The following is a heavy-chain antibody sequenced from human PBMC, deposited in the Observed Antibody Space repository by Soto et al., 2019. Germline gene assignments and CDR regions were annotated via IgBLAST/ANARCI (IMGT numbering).Heavy chain of an antibody. CDR1: GGSISSSSYY. CDR3: ARHPGKRWLQFGVFDY. V-gene: IGHV4-39*01. CDR2: IYYSGST. J-gene: IGHJ4*02. Sequence: SETLSLTCTVSGGSISSSSYYWGWIRQPPGKGLEWIGSIYYSGSTYYNPSLKSRVTLSVDTSKNQFSLKLSSVTAADTAAYYCARHPGKRWLQFGVFDYWGQGTLVTVSS. D-gene: IGHD5-12*01.